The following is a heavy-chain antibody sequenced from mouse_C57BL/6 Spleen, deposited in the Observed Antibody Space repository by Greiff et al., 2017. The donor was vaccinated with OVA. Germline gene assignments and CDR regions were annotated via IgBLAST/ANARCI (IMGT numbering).Heavy chain of an antibody. Sequence: QVQLKQPGAELVMPGASVKLSCKASGYTFTSYWMHWVKQRPGQGLEWIGEIDPSDSYTNYNQKFKGKSTLTVDKSSSTAYMQLSSLTSEDSAVYYCARSMYGNDAMDYWGQGTSVTVSS. V-gene: IGHV1-69*01. CDR1: GYTFTSYW. CDR3: ARSMYGNDAMDY. CDR2: IDPSDSYT. D-gene: IGHD2-10*02. J-gene: IGHJ4*01.